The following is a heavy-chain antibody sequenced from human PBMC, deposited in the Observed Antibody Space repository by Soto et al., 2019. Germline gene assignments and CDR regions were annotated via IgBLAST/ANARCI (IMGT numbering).Heavy chain of an antibody. CDR1: VGSISSSSYY. D-gene: IGHD5-12*01. V-gene: IGHV4-39*01. Sequence: SETLSLTCTFSVGSISSSSYYWGCIRQPPGKGLEWIGSIYYSGSTYYNPSLKSRVTISVDTSKNQFSLKLSSVTAADTAVYYCARHLGDGYVPFDYWGQGTLVTVSS. CDR3: ARHLGDGYVPFDY. CDR2: IYYSGST. J-gene: IGHJ4*02.